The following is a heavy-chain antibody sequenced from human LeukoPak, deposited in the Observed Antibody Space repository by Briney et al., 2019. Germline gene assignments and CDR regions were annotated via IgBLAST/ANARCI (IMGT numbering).Heavy chain of an antibody. Sequence: GGSLRLSCAASGFTFISYAMSWVRQAPGKGPEWVSGISGSGGTTYYADSVKGRFTISRDNSKNTLYLQMNSLRAEDTAAYYCAKGLRYSGRSYYYYGMDVWGQGTTVTVSS. D-gene: IGHD3-9*01. CDR3: AKGLRYSGRSYYYYGMDV. CDR2: ISGSGGTT. CDR1: GFTFISYA. V-gene: IGHV3-23*01. J-gene: IGHJ6*02.